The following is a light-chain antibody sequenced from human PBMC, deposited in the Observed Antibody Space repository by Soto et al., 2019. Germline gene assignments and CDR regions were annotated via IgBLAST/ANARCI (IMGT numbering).Light chain of an antibody. CDR3: LQDINYPWT. Sequence: IQMTQSPSSLSASVGDRVTITCRASQSITTYLHWYQQKPGKAPNLLIYAASNLQSGVPPRFSGSGSGTDFTLAISSLQPEDSATYYCLQDINYPWTFGQGTKVDIK. V-gene: IGKV1-6*01. J-gene: IGKJ1*01. CDR2: AAS. CDR1: QSITTY.